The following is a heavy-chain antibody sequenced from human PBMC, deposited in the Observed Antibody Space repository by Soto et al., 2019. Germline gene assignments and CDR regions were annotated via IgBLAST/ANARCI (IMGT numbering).Heavy chain of an antibody. V-gene: IGHV4-39*01. Sequence: ASETLSLTCTVSGGSISSSSYYGGWIRQPPGKGLEWIGSIYYSGSTYYNPSLKSRVTISVDTSKNQFSLKLSSVTAADTAVYYCARGGQGYYYYMDVWGKGTTVTVSS. CDR2: IYYSGST. CDR3: ARGGQGYYYYMDV. CDR1: GGSISSSSYY. J-gene: IGHJ6*03.